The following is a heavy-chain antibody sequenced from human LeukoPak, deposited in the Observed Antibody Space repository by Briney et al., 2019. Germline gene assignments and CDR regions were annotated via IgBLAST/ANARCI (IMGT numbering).Heavy chain of an antibody. V-gene: IGHV3-23*01. Sequence: GGSLRLSCAASGFTFSSYAMSWVRQAPGKGLEWVSAISGSGGSTYYADSVKGRFTMSRDNSKNTLYLQMNSLRAEDTAVYYCAKSSDYYGSGSGDYWGQGTLVTVSS. D-gene: IGHD3-10*01. CDR2: ISGSGGST. CDR3: AKSSDYYGSGSGDY. CDR1: GFTFSSYA. J-gene: IGHJ4*02.